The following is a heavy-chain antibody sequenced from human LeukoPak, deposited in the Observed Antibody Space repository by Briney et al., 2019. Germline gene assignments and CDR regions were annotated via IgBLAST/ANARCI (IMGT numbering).Heavy chain of an antibody. CDR1: GFTFNYAW. CDR3: ARDYSKDY. CDR2: IKQDGSEK. Sequence: GGSLRLSCAASGFTFNYAWMSWVRQAPGKGLEWVANIKQDGSEKYYVDSVKGRFTISRDNAKNSLYLQMNSLRAEDTAVYYCARDYSKDYWGQGTLVTVSS. D-gene: IGHD4-11*01. V-gene: IGHV3-7*03. J-gene: IGHJ4*02.